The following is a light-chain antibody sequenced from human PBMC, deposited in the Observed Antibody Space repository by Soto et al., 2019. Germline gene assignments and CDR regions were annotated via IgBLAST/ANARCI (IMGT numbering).Light chain of an antibody. Sequence: QSALTQPASVSGSPGQSITISCTGTSSDVGGYNYVSWYQQHPGKAPKLMIYDVSNRPSGVSNRFSGSKSGNTASLTISGLQAEDAADYYCSSYTSSSLVFGGGTQLTVL. V-gene: IGLV2-14*01. CDR1: SSDVGGYNY. CDR3: SSYTSSSLV. J-gene: IGLJ2*01. CDR2: DVS.